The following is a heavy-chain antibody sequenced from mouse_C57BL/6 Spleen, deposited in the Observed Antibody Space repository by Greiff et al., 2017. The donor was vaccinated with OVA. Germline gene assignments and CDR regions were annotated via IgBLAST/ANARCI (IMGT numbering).Heavy chain of an antibody. V-gene: IGHV1-80*01. CDR2: IYPGDGDT. CDR1: GYAFSSYW. J-gene: IGHJ4*01. D-gene: IGHD2-5*01. CDR3: ARSLYSNYYAMDY. Sequence: QVQLKQSGAELVKPGASVKISCKASGYAFSSYWMNWVKQRPGKGLEWIGQIYPGDGDTNYNGKFKGKATLTADKSSSTAYMQLSSLTSEDSAVYFCARSLYSNYYAMDYWGQGTSVTVSS.